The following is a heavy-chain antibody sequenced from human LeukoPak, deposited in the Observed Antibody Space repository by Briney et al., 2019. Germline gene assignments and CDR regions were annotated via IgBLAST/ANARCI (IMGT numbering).Heavy chain of an antibody. Sequence: ASVKVSFKASGYTFTSYDINWVRQATGQGLEWMGWMNPNSGNTGYAQKFQGRVTITRNTSISTAYMELSSLRSEDTAVYYCARAPGRARYYYYYMDVWGKGTTVTVSS. J-gene: IGHJ6*03. CDR1: GYTFTSYD. D-gene: IGHD4/OR15-4a*01. V-gene: IGHV1-8*03. CDR3: ARAPGRARYYYYYMDV. CDR2: MNPNSGNT.